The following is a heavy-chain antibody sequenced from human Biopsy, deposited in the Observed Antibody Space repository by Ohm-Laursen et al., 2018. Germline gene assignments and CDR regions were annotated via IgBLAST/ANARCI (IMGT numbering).Heavy chain of an antibody. D-gene: IGHD3-22*01. CDR1: GYTFTGYH. J-gene: IGHJ5*02. Sequence: SVKVSCKASGYTFTGYHVHWARQAPGQGLEWMGWINAKTGDTNYAQKFQGRVTMTRDTSISTAYVDLSSLRSDDTAVYYCTRGGYYYDSLAYYYWFDPWGQGTLVTVSS. CDR3: TRGGYYYDSLAYYYWFDP. CDR2: INAKTGDT. V-gene: IGHV1-2*02.